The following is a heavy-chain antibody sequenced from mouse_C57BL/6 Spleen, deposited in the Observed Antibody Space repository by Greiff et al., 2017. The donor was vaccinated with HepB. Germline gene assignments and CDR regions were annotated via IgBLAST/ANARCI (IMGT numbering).Heavy chain of an antibody. V-gene: IGHV7-3*01. Sequence: EVQLVESGGGLVQPGGSLSLSCAASGFTFTDYYMSWVRQPPGKALEWLGFIRNKANGYTTEYSASVKGRFTISRDNSQSILYLQMNALRAEDSATYYCARSSLYYGNYRDYFDYWGQGTTLTVSS. CDR1: GFTFTDYY. CDR3: ARSSLYYGNYRDYFDY. J-gene: IGHJ2*01. CDR2: IRNKANGYTT. D-gene: IGHD2-1*01.